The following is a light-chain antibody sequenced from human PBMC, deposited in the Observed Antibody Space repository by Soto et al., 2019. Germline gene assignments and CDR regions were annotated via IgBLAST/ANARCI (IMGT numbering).Light chain of an antibody. V-gene: IGLV2-14*01. J-gene: IGLJ1*01. CDR3: SSWARSLDV. CDR1: SSDVGGYNY. Sequence: QSALTQPASVSGSPGQSITISCTGTSSDVGGYNYVSWYQQHPGKAPKLMIYEVSKRPSGVSTRFSGSKSGNTASLTISGLQAEDEADYYCSSWARSLDVFGSGTKVTVL. CDR2: EVS.